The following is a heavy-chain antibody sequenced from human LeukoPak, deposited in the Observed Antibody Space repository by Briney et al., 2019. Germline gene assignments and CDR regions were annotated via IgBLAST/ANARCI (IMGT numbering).Heavy chain of an antibody. CDR3: ATGYYYGSGTPLGGAFDI. J-gene: IGHJ3*02. V-gene: IGHV5-51*01. CDR2: IYPGDSDT. Sequence: GESLKISCKGSGYSFTSYWIGWVRQMPGKGLEWMGIIYPGDSDTRYSPSFQGQVTISADKSISTAYLQWSSLKASGTAMYYCATGYYYGSGTPLGGAFDIWGQGTMVTVSS. CDR1: GYSFTSYW. D-gene: IGHD3-10*01.